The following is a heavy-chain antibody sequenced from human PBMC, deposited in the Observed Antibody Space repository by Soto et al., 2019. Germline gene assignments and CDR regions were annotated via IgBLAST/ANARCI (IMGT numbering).Heavy chain of an antibody. V-gene: IGHV3-23*01. Sequence: EVQLLDSGGGLVQPGGSLRLSCAASGFTFSSYAMNWVRQAPGKGLEWVSVISGSGDSTYXXXXVKGRFTISRDNSKXXXXXXXXXXXXXXXXXXXXXXRGPGTYFDYWGQGTLVTVSS. CDR1: GFTFSSYA. D-gene: IGHD6-13*01. CDR3: XXRGPGTYFDY. CDR2: ISGSGDST. J-gene: IGHJ4*02.